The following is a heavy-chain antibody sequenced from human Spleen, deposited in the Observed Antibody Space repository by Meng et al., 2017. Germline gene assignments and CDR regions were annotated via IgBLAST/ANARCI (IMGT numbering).Heavy chain of an antibody. Sequence: ASVKVSCKASGYTFTGYYMHWVRQAPGQGLEWMGWINPNSGGTNYAQKFQGRVTMTRDTSISTAYMELSKLRSDDTAAYYCARGETTETSDAYDIWGQGTMVTVSS. V-gene: IGHV1-2*02. J-gene: IGHJ3*02. CDR2: INPNSGGT. D-gene: IGHD4-17*01. CDR3: ARGETTETSDAYDI. CDR1: GYTFTGYY.